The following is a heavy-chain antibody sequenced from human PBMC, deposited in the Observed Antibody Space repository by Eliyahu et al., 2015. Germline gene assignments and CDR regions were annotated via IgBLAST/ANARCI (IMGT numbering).Heavy chain of an antibody. CDR2: VNGDWTDT. V-gene: IGHV5-51*01. CDR3: ARALNRAGGRYMDV. D-gene: IGHD4-23*01. J-gene: IGHJ6*03. CDR1: GXTFTNYW. Sequence: EVQLVQSGAEVKKPGESLKISCEGSGXTFTNYWIAWVRQMPGKGLEWVGIVNGDWTDTRYSPSXQGQVTISADKGLNTAYLHWSSLKASDSAIYYCARALNRAGGRYMDVWGKGTTVIVSS.